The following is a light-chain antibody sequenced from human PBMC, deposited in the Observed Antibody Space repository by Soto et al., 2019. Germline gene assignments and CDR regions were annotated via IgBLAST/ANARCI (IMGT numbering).Light chain of an antibody. CDR3: ISFTSRHIYV. Sequence: QSALTQPASVSGSPGQSITISCTGTSTDIGTYSRVSWYLQYPGKAPKLMIYDVTNRPSGISNRFSGSKSGNTASLTISGLQTEDEADYYCISFTSRHIYVFGTGTKLTVL. J-gene: IGLJ1*01. CDR1: STDIGTYSR. CDR2: DVT. V-gene: IGLV2-14*02.